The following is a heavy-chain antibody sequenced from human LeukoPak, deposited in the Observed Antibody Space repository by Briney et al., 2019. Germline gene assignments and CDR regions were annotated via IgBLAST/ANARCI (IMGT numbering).Heavy chain of an antibody. V-gene: IGHV3-23*01. CDR3: AKRGQGAAFDY. J-gene: IGHJ4*02. Sequence: PGGSLRLSCAASGFTFSNYGMNWVRQAPGKGLEWVSAISGSGGSTYYADSVKGRLTISRDNSKNTLYLQMNSLRAEDTAVYYCAKRGQGAAFDYWGQGTLVTVSS. CDR2: ISGSGGST. D-gene: IGHD1-26*01. CDR1: GFTFSNYG.